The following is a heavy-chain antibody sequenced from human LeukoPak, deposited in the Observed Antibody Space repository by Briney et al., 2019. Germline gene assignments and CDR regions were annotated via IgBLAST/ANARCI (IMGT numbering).Heavy chain of an antibody. CDR1: GFTFSSYS. V-gene: IGHV3-48*04. J-gene: IGHJ6*02. D-gene: IGHD4-23*01. CDR3: ARDETVTTLVSYYYYGMDV. CDR2: ISSSSSTI. Sequence: PGGSLRLSCAASGFTFSSYSMNWVRQAPGKGLEWVSYISSSSSTIYYADSVKGRFTVSRDNAKNSLYLQMNSLRAEDTAVYYRARDETVTTLVSYYYYGMDVWGQGTTVTVSS.